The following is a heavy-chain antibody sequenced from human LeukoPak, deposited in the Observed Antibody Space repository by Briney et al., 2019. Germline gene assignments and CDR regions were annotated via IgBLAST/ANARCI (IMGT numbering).Heavy chain of an antibody. CDR3: ARLVSSGWLVYYYYYMDV. J-gene: IGHJ6*03. Sequence: KSSETLSLTCTVSGGSISSSSYYWGWIRQPPGKGLEWIGSIYYSGSTYYNPSLKSRVTISVDTSKNQFSLKLSSVTAADTAVYYCARLVSSGWLVYYYYYMDVWGKGTTVTVSS. V-gene: IGHV4-39*01. D-gene: IGHD6-19*01. CDR2: IYYSGST. CDR1: GGSISSSSYY.